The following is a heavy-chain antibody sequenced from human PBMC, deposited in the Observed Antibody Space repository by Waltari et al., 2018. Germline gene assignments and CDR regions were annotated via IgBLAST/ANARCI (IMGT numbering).Heavy chain of an antibody. V-gene: IGHV3-53*01. CDR1: GFTVRDHY. CDR3: AREWSNATTWFGGYFDL. J-gene: IGHJ4*02. D-gene: IGHD3-16*01. Sequence: EEQLVESGGRLVQSGGSLRLPCAASGFTVRDHYMTWVRQAPGKGLEWVSVIYNDGSTFYAESVKGRFTISREISRNEVSLQMHSVRGDDAGIYYCAREWSNATTWFGGYFDLWGQGTQVIVSS. CDR2: IYNDGST.